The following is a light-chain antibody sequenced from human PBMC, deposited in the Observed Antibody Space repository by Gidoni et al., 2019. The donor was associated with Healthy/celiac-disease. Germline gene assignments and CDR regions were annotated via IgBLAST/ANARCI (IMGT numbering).Light chain of an antibody. V-gene: IGKV1-39*01. CDR2: AAS. Sequence: DIRLPPSPASLSAFVGDRVTITCRASEDIRTYLHWYQQKPGKVPNLLIYAASTLQSGVPSRFAGSGSGTHCTLTITGRQPEECATYYCQQSDSIPRTFXXXTKVDLK. CDR3: QQSDSIPRT. J-gene: IGKJ2*01. CDR1: EDIRTY.